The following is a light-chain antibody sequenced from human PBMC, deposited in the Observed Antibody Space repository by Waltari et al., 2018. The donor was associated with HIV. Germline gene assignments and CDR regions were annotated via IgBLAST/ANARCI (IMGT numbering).Light chain of an antibody. Sequence: EIVLTQSPGPHSLSPGSSASISCRASQTVTSNSIAWYQVRPGQAPRVVIYDASYRAADIPDRFTGSGSGTNFTLTITRLEPEDFALYFCQQYALSPFTFGQGTSLEV. J-gene: IGKJ2*01. CDR3: QQYALSPFT. CDR1: QTVTSNS. V-gene: IGKV3-20*01. CDR2: DAS.